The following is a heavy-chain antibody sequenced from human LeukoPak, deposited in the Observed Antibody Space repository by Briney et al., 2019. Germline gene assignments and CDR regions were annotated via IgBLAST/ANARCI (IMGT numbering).Heavy chain of an antibody. V-gene: IGHV1-69*01. CDR3: ARFVTTSHYFDY. D-gene: IGHD4-11*01. Sequence: ASVKISFNASGGTFSSYAISWVRQAPGQGLEWMGGIIPIFGTANYAQKFQGRVTITADESTSTAYMELSSLRSEDTAVYYCARFVTTSHYFDYWGQGTLVTVSS. J-gene: IGHJ4*02. CDR1: GGTFSSYA. CDR2: IIPIFGTA.